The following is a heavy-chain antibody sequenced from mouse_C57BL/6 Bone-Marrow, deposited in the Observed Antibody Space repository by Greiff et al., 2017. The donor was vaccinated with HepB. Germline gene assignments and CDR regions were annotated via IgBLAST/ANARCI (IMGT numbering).Heavy chain of an antibody. CDR3: AWYYYGSREAWFAY. D-gene: IGHD1-1*01. Sequence: EVKLMESGAELVKPGASVKLSCTASGFNIKDYYMHWAKQRTEQGLEWIGRIDPEDGETKYAPKFQGKATITADTSSNTAYLQLSSLTSEDTAVYYCAWYYYGSREAWFAYWGQGTLVTVSA. V-gene: IGHV14-2*01. CDR1: GFNIKDYY. J-gene: IGHJ3*01. CDR2: IDPEDGET.